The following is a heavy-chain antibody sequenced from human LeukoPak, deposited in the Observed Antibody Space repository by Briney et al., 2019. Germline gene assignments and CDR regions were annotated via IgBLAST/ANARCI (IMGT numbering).Heavy chain of an antibody. Sequence: SETLSLTCTVSGGSISSGHYWWGWIRQPPGKGLEWIGYIYYSGSTNYNPSLKSRVTISVDTSKNQFSLKLSSVTAADTAVYYCARETVVVAPAAHRMGFDPWGQGTLVTVSS. D-gene: IGHD2-2*01. V-gene: IGHV4-61*01. CDR1: GGSISSGHYW. CDR2: IYYSGST. J-gene: IGHJ5*02. CDR3: ARETVVVAPAAHRMGFDP.